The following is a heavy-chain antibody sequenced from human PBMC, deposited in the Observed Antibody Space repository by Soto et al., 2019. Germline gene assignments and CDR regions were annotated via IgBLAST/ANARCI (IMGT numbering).Heavy chain of an antibody. V-gene: IGHV3-23*01. J-gene: IGHJ4*02. Sequence: EVQLLESGGGLVQPGGSLRLSCAASGLTFSSYALTWVRQAPGKGLEWVSSISGSGGNTKYADSVKGRFTISRDNSKNMLFLQMNSLRAEGTAVYYWAKDPNGDYVGAFDYWGQGTLVTVSS. D-gene: IGHD4-17*01. CDR2: ISGSGGNT. CDR3: AKDPNGDYVGAFDY. CDR1: GLTFSSYA.